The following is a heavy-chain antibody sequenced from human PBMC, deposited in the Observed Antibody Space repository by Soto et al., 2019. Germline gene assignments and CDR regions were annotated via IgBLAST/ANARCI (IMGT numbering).Heavy chain of an antibody. CDR3: ARGAQGFFPVSGIYFYFDH. Sequence: GASVKVSCRTSGYIFTDHLIHWVRKSPGQGLQWMGWVHPDSGGTNVAQPFQDRVTMTADTSITTAYMDLARLRPDDTAIFYCARGAQGFFPVSGIYFYFDHWGQGTPVTVSS. J-gene: IGHJ4*02. V-gene: IGHV1-2*02. CDR1: GYIFTDHL. D-gene: IGHD3-22*01. CDR2: VHPDSGGT.